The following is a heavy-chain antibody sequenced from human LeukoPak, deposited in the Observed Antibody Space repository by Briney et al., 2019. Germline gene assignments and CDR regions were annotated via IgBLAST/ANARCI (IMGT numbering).Heavy chain of an antibody. CDR2: ISAYNGNT. CDR1: GYTFTSYG. CDR3: ARGVAQSIPMVYAMMGWFDP. Sequence: ASVKVSCKASGYTFTSYGISWVRQAPGQGLEWMGWISAYNGNTNYAQKLQGRVTMTTDTSTSTAYMELRSLRSEDTAVYYCARGVAQSIPMVYAMMGWFDPWGQGTLVTVSS. D-gene: IGHD2-8*01. V-gene: IGHV1-18*01. J-gene: IGHJ5*02.